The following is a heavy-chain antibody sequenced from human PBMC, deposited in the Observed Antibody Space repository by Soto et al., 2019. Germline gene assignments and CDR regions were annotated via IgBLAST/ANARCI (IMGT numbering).Heavy chain of an antibody. CDR3: ARGNVVVVAATPTEYFQH. V-gene: IGHV1-69*13. CDR1: GGTFSSYA. D-gene: IGHD2-15*01. Sequence: SVKVSCKASGGTFSSYAISWVRQAPGQGLEWMGGIIPIFGTANYAQKFQGRVTITADESTSTAYMELSSLRSEDTAVYYCARGNVVVVAATPTEYFQHWGQGTLVTVSS. CDR2: IIPIFGTA. J-gene: IGHJ1*01.